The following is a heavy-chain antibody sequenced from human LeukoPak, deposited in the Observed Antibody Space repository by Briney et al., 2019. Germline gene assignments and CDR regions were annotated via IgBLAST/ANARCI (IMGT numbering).Heavy chain of an antibody. Sequence: SETLSLTCTVSGGSISSYYWSWIRQPAGKGLEWIGRIYTSGSTNYNPSLKSRVTMSVDTSKNQFSLKLSSVTAADTAVYYCARAEYYYDSSGQTGPALFDYWGQGTLVTVSS. V-gene: IGHV4-4*07. CDR3: ARAEYYYDSSGQTGPALFDY. J-gene: IGHJ4*02. D-gene: IGHD3-22*01. CDR1: GGSISSYY. CDR2: IYTSGST.